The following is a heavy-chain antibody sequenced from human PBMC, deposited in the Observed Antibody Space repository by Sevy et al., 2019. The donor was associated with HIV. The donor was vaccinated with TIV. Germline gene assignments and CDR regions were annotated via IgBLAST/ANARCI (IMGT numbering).Heavy chain of an antibody. CDR3: ARGCVPGAQLWLQDHGGPLSR. Sequence: GGCLRLSCAASGFTFSSYSMNWVRQAPGKGLEWFSSISSSSSYIYYADSVKGRFTISRDNAKNSLYLQMNSLRAEDTAVYYCARGCVPGAQLWLQDHGGPLSRWGQGTLVTVSS. D-gene: IGHD5-18*01. CDR2: ISSSSSYI. CDR1: GFTFSSYS. J-gene: IGHJ4*02. V-gene: IGHV3-21*01.